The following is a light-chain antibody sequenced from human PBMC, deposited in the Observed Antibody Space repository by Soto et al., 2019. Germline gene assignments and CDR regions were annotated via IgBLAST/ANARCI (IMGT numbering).Light chain of an antibody. Sequence: DIVMTQSPLSLPVTPRDPAPICCMPSQSLLHSNGYNYLDWYLKKPGQSPQLLIYLGSNRASGVPDRFSGSGSGTDFTLRISRVEAEDVGLYYCMQALQTPNTFGQGTRLEIK. CDR1: QSLLHSNGYNY. CDR2: LGS. V-gene: IGKV2-28*01. J-gene: IGKJ5*01. CDR3: MQALQTPNT.